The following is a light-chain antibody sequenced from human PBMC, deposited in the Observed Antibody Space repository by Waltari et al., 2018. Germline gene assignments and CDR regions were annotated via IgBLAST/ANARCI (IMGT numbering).Light chain of an antibody. Sequence: IQMTQSPSSLSASVGDRVTITCQASQDISNYLNWYQHKPGKPPELLIYYASNFETGVPSTFSGGGDETDFYFTIRDMQRKDIATYDCQQYDNLLTFGGGTKVEIK. CDR3: QQYDNLLT. CDR1: QDISNY. CDR2: YAS. J-gene: IGKJ4*01. V-gene: IGKV1-33*01.